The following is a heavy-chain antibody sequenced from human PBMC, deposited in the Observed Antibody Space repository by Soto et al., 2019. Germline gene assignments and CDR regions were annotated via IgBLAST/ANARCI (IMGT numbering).Heavy chain of an antibody. Sequence: QVQLVESGGGVGQPGRSLRLSCAASGFTFSSYAMHWVRQAPGTGLEWVAVISYDGSNKYYADSVKVRFTISRDNAKNTLYLQMNSLRAEDTAVYYCARPDSLVKQLVRFCGQGTLVTVSS. D-gene: IGHD6-13*01. CDR1: GFTFSSYA. CDR2: ISYDGSNK. CDR3: ARPDSLVKQLVRF. V-gene: IGHV3-30-3*01. J-gene: IGHJ4*02.